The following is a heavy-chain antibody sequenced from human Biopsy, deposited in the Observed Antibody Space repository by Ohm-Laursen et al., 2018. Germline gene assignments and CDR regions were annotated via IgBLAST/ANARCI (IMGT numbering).Heavy chain of an antibody. CDR2: ISGGGTI. CDR3: ARDTRWSPYSMDV. V-gene: IGHV3-11*01. J-gene: IGHJ6*02. CDR1: GFSFSDHH. D-gene: IGHD4-23*01. Sequence: LRLSCAASGFSFSDHHMRWIRQAPGGGLEWVPYISGGGTIYYGDSMKGRVTISRDNAKNSLYLQMHSLRAEDTAVYYCARDTRWSPYSMDVWGQGTTVTVSS.